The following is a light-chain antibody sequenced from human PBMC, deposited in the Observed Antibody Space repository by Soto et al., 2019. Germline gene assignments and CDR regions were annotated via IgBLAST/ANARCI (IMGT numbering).Light chain of an antibody. CDR2: SNN. J-gene: IGLJ2*01. V-gene: IGLV1-47*02. CDR1: SSNIGSNY. CDR3: AAWDDSLSGVV. Sequence: QSVLTQPPSESGTPGQRVTISCSGSSSNIGSNYVYWYQQLPGTAPKLLIYSNNQRPSGVPDRFSGPKSGTSASLAISGLRSEDEADYYCAAWDDSLSGVVFGGGTKLTVL.